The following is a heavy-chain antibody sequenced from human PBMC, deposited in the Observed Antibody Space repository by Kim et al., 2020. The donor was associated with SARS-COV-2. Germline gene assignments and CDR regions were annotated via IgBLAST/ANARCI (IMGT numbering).Heavy chain of an antibody. CDR1: GGSISSSSYY. D-gene: IGHD3-9*01. Sequence: SETLSLTCTVSGGSISSSSYYWGWIRQPPGKGLEWIGSIFYSGSIYYNPSLKSRVTISVDTSKNQFSMKLSSMTASDTAVYYFARAQANITYYDILTGYYESPVGDYWGQGTPVTVSS. CDR2: IFYSGSI. V-gene: IGHV4-39*01. J-gene: IGHJ4*02. CDR3: ARAQANITYYDILTGYYESPVGDY.